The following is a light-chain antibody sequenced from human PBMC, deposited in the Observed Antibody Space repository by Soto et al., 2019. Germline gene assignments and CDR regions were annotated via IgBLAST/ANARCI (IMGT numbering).Light chain of an antibody. V-gene: IGKV3-15*01. J-gene: IGKJ3*01. CDR1: QSLSRN. CDR2: GAS. Sequence: EILRTQSPATLSVSPGERATLSCSASQSLSRNVAWYQQKPGQAPRLLIYGASTRASGIPARFSGSGSGTELTLTISSLQSEDFALYYCQHYNDWPPAFTFGPGTRVDL. CDR3: QHYNDWPPAFT.